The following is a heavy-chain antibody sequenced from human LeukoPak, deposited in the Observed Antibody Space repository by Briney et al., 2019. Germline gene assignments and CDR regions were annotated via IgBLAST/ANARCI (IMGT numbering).Heavy chain of an antibody. J-gene: IGHJ4*02. CDR2: IYYSGST. CDR1: GGSISSYY. CDR3: ARHGSGSYFDY. D-gene: IGHD3-10*01. Sequence: SETLSLTCTVSGGSISSYYWSWIRQPPGKGLEWIGYIYYSGSTNYNPSLKSRVTISVDTSKNQFSLKLSSVTAADTAVYYCARHGSGSYFDYWGQGTLVTVSS. V-gene: IGHV4-59*08.